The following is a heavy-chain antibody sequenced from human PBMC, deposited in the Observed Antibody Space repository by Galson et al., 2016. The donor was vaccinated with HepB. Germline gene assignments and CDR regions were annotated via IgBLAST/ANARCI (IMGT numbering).Heavy chain of an antibody. CDR1: GFTFTTYN. Sequence: SLRLSCAASGFTFTTYNMNWVHQAPGKGLEWVAVISFDGSDRYYADSVRGRFTISRDNSKNTLFLEMNSLTAADTAVYFCGRDPHSSGWSGVMGYIDYWGQGTLVTVSS. D-gene: IGHD6-19*01. CDR3: GRDPHSSGWSGVMGYIDY. CDR2: ISFDGSDR. V-gene: IGHV3-30*03. J-gene: IGHJ4*02.